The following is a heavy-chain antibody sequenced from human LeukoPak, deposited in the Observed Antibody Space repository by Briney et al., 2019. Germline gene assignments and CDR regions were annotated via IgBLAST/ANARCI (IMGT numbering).Heavy chain of an antibody. Sequence: GESLKISCKGSGYSFISYWISWVRQMPGKGLEWMGRIDPSDSYTNYSPSFQGHVTISADKSISTAYLQWSSLKASDTAMYYCARRHFDYYDSSGYLYWGQGTLVTVSS. D-gene: IGHD3-22*01. CDR2: IDPSDSYT. V-gene: IGHV5-10-1*01. CDR1: GYSFISYW. J-gene: IGHJ4*02. CDR3: ARRHFDYYDSSGYLY.